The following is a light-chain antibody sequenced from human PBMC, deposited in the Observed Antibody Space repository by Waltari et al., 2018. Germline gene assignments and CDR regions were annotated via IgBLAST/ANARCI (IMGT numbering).Light chain of an antibody. V-gene: IGKV1-39*01. CDR3: QQSYRTPPLT. Sequence: RARQSIGDYLNWYQQKPGKAPKVLIYATSSLQSWVPSRFSGSGSGTDFTLTITSLQPEDFATYYCQQSYRTPPLTFGGGTKVEIK. CDR2: ATS. J-gene: IGKJ4*01. CDR1: QSIGDY.